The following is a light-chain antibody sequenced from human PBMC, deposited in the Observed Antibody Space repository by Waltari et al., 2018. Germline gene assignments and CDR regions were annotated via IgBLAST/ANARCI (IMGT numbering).Light chain of an antibody. CDR1: QSVTSIS. V-gene: IGKV3-20*01. J-gene: IGKJ4*01. CDR2: STS. CDR3: QQYNGSAVT. Sequence: CRASQSVTSISLAWYQQKPGQAPRLLIYSTSSRATDFSDRFSGSGSGTDFTLTINRLEPEDSAVYHCQQYNGSAVTFGGGTRVEIK.